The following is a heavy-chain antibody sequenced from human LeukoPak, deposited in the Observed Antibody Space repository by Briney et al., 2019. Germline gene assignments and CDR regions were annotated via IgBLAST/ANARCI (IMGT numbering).Heavy chain of an antibody. V-gene: IGHV3-74*01. CDR1: GFTFSSYW. D-gene: IGHD3-22*01. CDR2: INSDGSST. Sequence: GGSLRLSCAASGFTFSSYWMHWVRQAPGKGLVWVSRINSDGSSTSYADSVKGRFTISRDNAKNTLYLQMNSLRAEDTAVYYCARDRRKYDSSGYFEYWGRGTLVTVSS. J-gene: IGHJ4*02. CDR3: ARDRRKYDSSGYFEY.